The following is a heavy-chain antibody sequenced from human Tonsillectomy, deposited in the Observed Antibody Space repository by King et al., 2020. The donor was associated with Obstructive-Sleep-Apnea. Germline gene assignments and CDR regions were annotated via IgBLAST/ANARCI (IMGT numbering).Heavy chain of an antibody. Sequence: QLVQSGGGLVQPGRSLRLSCAASGFTFDDYAMHWVRQAPGKGLEWVSGISWNSGSIGYADSVKGRFTISRDNAKNSLYLQMNSLRAEDTALYYCAKVPSSRLRGLKREFDYWGQGTLVTVSS. CDR2: ISWNSGSI. D-gene: IGHD5-12*01. CDR3: AKVPSSRLRGLKREFDY. CDR1: GFTFDDYA. V-gene: IGHV3-9*01. J-gene: IGHJ4*02.